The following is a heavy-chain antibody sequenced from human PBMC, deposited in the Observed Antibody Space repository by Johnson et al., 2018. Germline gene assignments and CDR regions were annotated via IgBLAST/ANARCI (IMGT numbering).Heavy chain of an antibody. Sequence: VQLGQSGGGVVQPGRSLRLSCAASGFTVSSNYMSWVRQAPGKGLEWVSVIYSGGSTYYADSVKGRFTISRDNSKNTLYLQMNSLRAEDTAVYYCAKDILYYYDSSGYPQHWGQGTLVTVSS. D-gene: IGHD3-22*01. J-gene: IGHJ1*01. CDR3: AKDILYYYDSSGYPQH. CDR1: GFTVSSNY. V-gene: IGHV3-53*01. CDR2: IYSGGST.